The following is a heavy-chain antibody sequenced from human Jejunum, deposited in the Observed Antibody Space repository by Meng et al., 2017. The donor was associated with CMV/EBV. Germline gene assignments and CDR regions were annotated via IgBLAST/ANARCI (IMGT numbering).Heavy chain of an antibody. CDR2: IRSSGAS. CDR1: GAISNYY. J-gene: IGHJ4*02. CDR3: ARSRVWGTYRPYYFDS. V-gene: IGHV4-59*01. D-gene: IGHD3-16*02. Sequence: GAISNYYWSWIRQAPGKGLEWIGYIRSSGASNYNPSLKSRVTIIMDMSKDQFSLDLHSVTAADTAVYYCARSRVWGTYRPYYFDSWGQGTLVTVSS.